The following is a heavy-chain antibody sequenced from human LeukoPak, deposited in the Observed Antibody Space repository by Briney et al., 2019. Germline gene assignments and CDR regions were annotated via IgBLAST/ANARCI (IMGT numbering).Heavy chain of an antibody. Sequence: GGSLRLSCAASGFTFSSYWMSWVRQAPRKGLEWVANIKQDGSEKYYVDSVKGRFTISRDNAKNSLYLQMNSLRAEDTAVYYCARDVAAAEVYYWGQGTLVTVSS. CDR3: ARDVAAAEVYY. J-gene: IGHJ4*02. V-gene: IGHV3-7*01. CDR2: IKQDGSEK. CDR1: GFTFSSYW. D-gene: IGHD6-13*01.